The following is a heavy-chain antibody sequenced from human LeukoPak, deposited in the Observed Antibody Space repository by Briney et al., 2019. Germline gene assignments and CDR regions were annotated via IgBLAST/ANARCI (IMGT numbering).Heavy chain of an antibody. CDR3: ARQGDYVGNWFDP. J-gene: IGHJ5*02. V-gene: IGHV4-59*08. D-gene: IGHD4-23*01. Sequence: SETLSLTCTGSGGSISTYYWSWIRQPPGKGLERIGYIHNSGSTNYNPSLKSRVTISVDTSDNQFSLKLSSVTAADTAVYYCARQGDYVGNWFDPWGQGTLVTVSP. CDR1: GGSISTYY. CDR2: IHNSGST.